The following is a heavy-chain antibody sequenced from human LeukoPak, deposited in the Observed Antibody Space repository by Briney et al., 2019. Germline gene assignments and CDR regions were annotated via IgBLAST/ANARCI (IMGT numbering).Heavy chain of an antibody. D-gene: IGHD1-7*01. V-gene: IGHV1-69*05. CDR3: AREELPPYNWNYVDI. Sequence: SVKVSCKASGGTFSSYDISWVRQAPGQGLEWMGGIIPIFGTANYAQKFQGRVTITTDESTSTAYMELSSLRSEDTAVYYCAREELPPYNWNYVDIWGQGTMVTVSS. CDR1: GGTFSSYD. J-gene: IGHJ3*02. CDR2: IIPIFGTA.